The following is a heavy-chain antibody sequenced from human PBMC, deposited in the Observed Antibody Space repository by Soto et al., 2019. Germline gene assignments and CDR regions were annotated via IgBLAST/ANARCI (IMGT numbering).Heavy chain of an antibody. Sequence: GGSLRLSCAASGFTFSSYGMHWVRQAPGKGLEWVAVISYDGSNKYYADSVKGRFTISRDNSKNTLYLQMNSLRAEDTAVYYCAKVPGIHPWPWGQGTLVTVSS. V-gene: IGHV3-30*18. D-gene: IGHD1-20*01. CDR1: GFTFSSYG. CDR3: AKVPGIHPWP. CDR2: ISYDGSNK. J-gene: IGHJ5*02.